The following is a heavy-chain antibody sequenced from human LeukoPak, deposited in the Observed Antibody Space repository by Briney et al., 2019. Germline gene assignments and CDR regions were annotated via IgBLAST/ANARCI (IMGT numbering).Heavy chain of an antibody. CDR1: GFTFSSYW. CDR2: INHNGNVN. CDR3: ARDPAGGSGSGYFDY. Sequence: GGSLRLSCAASGFTFSSYWMNWARQAPGKGLEWVASINHNGNVNYYVDSVKGRFTISRDNAKNSLYLQMNSLRAEDTAVYYCARDPAGGSGSGYFDYWGQGTLVTVSS. J-gene: IGHJ4*02. D-gene: IGHD3-10*01. V-gene: IGHV3-7*01.